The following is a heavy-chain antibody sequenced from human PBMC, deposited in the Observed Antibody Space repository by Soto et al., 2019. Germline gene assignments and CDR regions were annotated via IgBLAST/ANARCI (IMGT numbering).Heavy chain of an antibody. J-gene: IGHJ6*02. D-gene: IGHD2-2*01. Sequence: ASVKVSCKASGYTFTSYGINWVRQAPGQGLEWMGWITTYNGNTNYAQKLQGRVTMTTDTSTSTAYMELRSLTSDDTAVYYCAREDRDRESGLVPAAIDGTDVWGQGTTVTVSS. V-gene: IGHV1-18*01. CDR2: ITTYNGNT. CDR3: AREDRDRESGLVPAAIDGTDV. CDR1: GYTFTSYG.